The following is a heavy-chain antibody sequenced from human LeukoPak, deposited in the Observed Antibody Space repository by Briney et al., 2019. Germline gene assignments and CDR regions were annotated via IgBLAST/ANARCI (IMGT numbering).Heavy chain of an antibody. V-gene: IGHV4-34*01. D-gene: IGHD2-21*01. CDR3: ARPGPSCGGDCFDY. CDR2: INHSGST. J-gene: IGHJ4*02. Sequence: PSETLSLTCAVYGGSFSGYYWSWIRQPPGKGLEWIGEINHSGSTNYNPSLKSRVTISVDTSKNQFPLKLSSVTAADTAVYYCARPGPSCGGDCFDYWGQGTLVTVSS. CDR1: GGSFSGYY.